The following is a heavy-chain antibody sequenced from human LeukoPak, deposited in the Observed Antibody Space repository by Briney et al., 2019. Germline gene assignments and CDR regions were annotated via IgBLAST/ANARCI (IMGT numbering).Heavy chain of an antibody. V-gene: IGHV4-30-4*01. CDR1: GCSISSCDYY. CDR3: ARERGYYDSSGYYENDS. J-gene: IGHJ4*02. D-gene: IGHD3-22*01. Sequence: PSETLSLTCTVSGCSISSCDYYWIWIPQPPGKGLEWIGYIYYSGSTYYNPSLKSRVTISVNTSKNQFSLKLSSVTAADTAVYYCARERGYYDSSGYYENDSWGQGTLVTVSS. CDR2: IYYSGST.